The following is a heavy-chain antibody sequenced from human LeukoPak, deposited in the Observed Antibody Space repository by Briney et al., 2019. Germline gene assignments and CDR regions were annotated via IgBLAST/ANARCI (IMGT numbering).Heavy chain of an antibody. D-gene: IGHD3-22*01. CDR2: ISGSGGST. CDR1: GFTFSSYA. CDR3: ANYYDSSGLYGMDV. Sequence: GGSPRLSCAASGFTFSSYAMSWVRQAPGKGLEWVSAISGSGGSTYYADSVKGRFTISRDNSKNTLYLQMNSLRAEDTAVYYCANYYDSSGLYGMDVWGQGTTVTVSS. V-gene: IGHV3-23*01. J-gene: IGHJ6*02.